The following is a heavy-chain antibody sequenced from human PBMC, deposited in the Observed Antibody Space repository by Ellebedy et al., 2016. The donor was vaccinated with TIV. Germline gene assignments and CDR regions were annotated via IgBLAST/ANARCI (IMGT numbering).Heavy chain of an antibody. V-gene: IGHV3-30*04. J-gene: IGHJ6*02. Sequence: GGSLRLXCAASGFTFSSYAMHWVRQAPGKGLEWVAVISYDGSNKYYADSVKGRFTISRDNSKNTLYLQMNSLRAEDTAVYYRAREAVVTAILQHYYYGMDVWGQGTTVTVSS. CDR3: AREAVVTAILQHYYYGMDV. CDR1: GFTFSSYA. D-gene: IGHD2-21*02. CDR2: ISYDGSNK.